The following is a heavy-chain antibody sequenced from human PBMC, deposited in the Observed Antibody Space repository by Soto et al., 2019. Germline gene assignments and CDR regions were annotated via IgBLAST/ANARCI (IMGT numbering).Heavy chain of an antibody. D-gene: IGHD6-13*01. V-gene: IGHV3-23*01. CDR3: AKDQGSSWYEIDY. J-gene: IGHJ4*02. CDR2: ISGSGGST. Sequence: PGGSRRLYCATSGFPFSHYALTLVRPAPGKGLEWVSTISGSGGSTYYADSVKGRFTISRDNSKNTLYLQMNSLRAEDTAVYYCAKDQGSSWYEIDYWGQGTLFTVPS. CDR1: GFPFSHYA.